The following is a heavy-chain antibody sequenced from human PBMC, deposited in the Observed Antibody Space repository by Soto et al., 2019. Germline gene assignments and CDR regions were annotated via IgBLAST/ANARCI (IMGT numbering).Heavy chain of an antibody. CDR2: ISSSTITI. Sequence: GGSLRLSCAASEFTFSTYWMTWVRQAPGKGLEWVSYISSSTITIYYVDSVKGRFTISRDNAKNSLYLQMNSLRAEDTAVYYCARSVDYWGQGTLVTVSS. CDR1: EFTFSTYW. J-gene: IGHJ4*02. CDR3: ARSVDY. V-gene: IGHV3-48*01.